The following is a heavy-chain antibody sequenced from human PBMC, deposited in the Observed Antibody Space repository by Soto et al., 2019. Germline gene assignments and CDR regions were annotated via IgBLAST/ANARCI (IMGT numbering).Heavy chain of an antibody. CDR1: GYTFTSYY. Sequence: GASVKVSCKASGYTFTSYYMYWVRQAPGQGLEWMGIINPSGGSTSYAQKFQGRVTMTRDTSTSTVYMELSSLRSEDTAVYYCARPLRFLEWSHADDAFDIWGQGTMVTVSS. CDR2: INPSGGST. D-gene: IGHD3-3*01. V-gene: IGHV1-46*03. J-gene: IGHJ3*02. CDR3: ARPLRFLEWSHADDAFDI.